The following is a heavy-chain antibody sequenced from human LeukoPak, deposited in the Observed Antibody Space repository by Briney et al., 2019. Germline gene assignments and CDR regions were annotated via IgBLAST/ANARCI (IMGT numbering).Heavy chain of an antibody. CDR3: ARGGVLRFLTSFDY. V-gene: IGHV3-7*01. J-gene: IGHJ4*02. CDR2: IKQDGSEK. Sequence: GGSLRLSCAASGFTFSSYWMSWVRQAPGKGLEWVANIKQDGSEKYYVDSVKGRFTISRDNAKNSLYLQMNSLRAEDTAVYYCARGGVLRFLTSFDYWGQGTLVTVSS. D-gene: IGHD3-3*01. CDR1: GFTFSSYW.